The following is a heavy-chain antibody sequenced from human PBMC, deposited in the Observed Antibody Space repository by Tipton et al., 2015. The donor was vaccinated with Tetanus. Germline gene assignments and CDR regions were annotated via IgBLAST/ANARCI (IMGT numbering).Heavy chain of an antibody. J-gene: IGHJ6*02. CDR1: GYTFTGYY. Sequence: QMQLVQSGAEVKKPGASVKVSCKASGYTFTGYYIYWVRQAPGQGLEWMGWIDPNSGGTVYAQKFQGRVTMTRDTAISTACMELGSLRSDDTAVYYCARDRGDYIYYGMDVWGPGTTVTVS. CDR2: IDPNSGGT. V-gene: IGHV1-2*02. CDR3: ARDRGDYIYYGMDV. D-gene: IGHD3-22*01.